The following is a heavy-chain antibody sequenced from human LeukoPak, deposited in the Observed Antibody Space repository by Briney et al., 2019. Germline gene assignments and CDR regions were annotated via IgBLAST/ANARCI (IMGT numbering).Heavy chain of an antibody. D-gene: IGHD2-15*01. CDR2: ISSSSSYI. CDR1: GFTFSSYS. Sequence: GVSLRLSCAASGFTFSSYSMNWVRQAPGKGLEWVSSISSSSSYIYYADSVKGRFTISRDNAKNSLYLQMNSLRAEDTAVYYCARGDVVVVAATPYDYWGQGTLVTVSS. CDR3: ARGDVVVVAATPYDY. V-gene: IGHV3-21*01. J-gene: IGHJ4*02.